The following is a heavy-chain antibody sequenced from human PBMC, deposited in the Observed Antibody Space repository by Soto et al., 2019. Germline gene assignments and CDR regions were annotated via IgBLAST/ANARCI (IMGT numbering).Heavy chain of an antibody. V-gene: IGHV3-30*18. CDR1: GFTFSSYG. Sequence: GGSLRLSCAASGFTFSSYGMHWVRQAPGKGLEWVAVISYDGINKYYADSVKGRFTISRGNSNNTLFLQMNSLRAEDTAVYYCAKDPLGYCSGGSCYSSAFDIWGQGTMVTVSS. J-gene: IGHJ3*02. CDR3: AKDPLGYCSGGSCYSSAFDI. D-gene: IGHD2-15*01. CDR2: ISYDGINK.